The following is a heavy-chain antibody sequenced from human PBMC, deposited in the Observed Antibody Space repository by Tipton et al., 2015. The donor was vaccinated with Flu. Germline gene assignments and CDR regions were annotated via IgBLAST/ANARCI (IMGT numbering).Heavy chain of an antibody. V-gene: IGHV4-34*01. Sequence: TLSLTCTVSGGSINSYYWSWIRQSPEKGLEWIGEIHHSGSTKYNPSLRSRVTISVDSSKNQFSLKLTSVTAADTAVYFCARGEGYKWELHWGQGALVTVSS. CDR2: IHHSGST. J-gene: IGHJ4*02. CDR1: GGSINSYY. CDR3: ARGEGYKWELH. D-gene: IGHD1-7*01.